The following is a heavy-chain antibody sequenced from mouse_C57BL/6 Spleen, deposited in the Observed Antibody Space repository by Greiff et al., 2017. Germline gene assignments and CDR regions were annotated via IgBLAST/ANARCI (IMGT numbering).Heavy chain of an antibody. D-gene: IGHD1-1*02. J-gene: IGHJ3*01. CDR3: TTPYGAWFAY. V-gene: IGHV14-4*01. CDR1: GFNIKDDY. CDR2: IDPENGDT. Sequence: VQLKQSGAELVRPGASVKLSCTASGFNIKDDYMHWVKQRPEQGLEWIGWIDPENGDTEYAPKFQGKATITADTSSNTAYLQLSSLTSEDTAVYYCTTPYGAWFAYWGQGTLVTVSA.